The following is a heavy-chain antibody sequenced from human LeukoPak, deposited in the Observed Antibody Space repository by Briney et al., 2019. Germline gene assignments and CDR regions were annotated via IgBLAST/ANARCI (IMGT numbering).Heavy chain of an antibody. CDR2: IKSKSDGRTT. Sequence: GGSLRLSCSASGFTFNNAWMSWVRQAPGKGLEWVGRIKSKSDGRTTDYAAPVKGRFTISRDDSKNTLYLQMNSLKTEDTAVYFCATEYYGAYNFWGQGTLVTVSS. CDR1: GFTFNNAW. D-gene: IGHD4-17*01. J-gene: IGHJ4*02. CDR3: ATEYYGAYNF. V-gene: IGHV3-15*01.